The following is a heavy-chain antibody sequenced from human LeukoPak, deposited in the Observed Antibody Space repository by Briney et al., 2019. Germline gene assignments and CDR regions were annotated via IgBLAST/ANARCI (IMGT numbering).Heavy chain of an antibody. D-gene: IGHD5-12*01. V-gene: IGHV3-30*03. CDR1: GFTFSSYG. CDR2: ISYDGRNK. J-gene: IGHJ3*02. CDR3: ARGYSGYDDAFDK. Sequence: GGSLRLSCAASGFTFSSYGMNWVRQAPGKGLEWVAVISYDGRNKFYGESVKGRFTISRDNSKNTLYLQMSSLRSEDTAVYYCARGYSGYDDAFDKWGRGTMVTVSS.